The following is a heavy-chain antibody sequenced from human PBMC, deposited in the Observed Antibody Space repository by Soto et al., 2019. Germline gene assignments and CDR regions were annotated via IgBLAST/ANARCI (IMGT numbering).Heavy chain of an antibody. CDR2: IWYDGSKK. D-gene: IGHD3-22*01. CDR1: GFTFTSYG. V-gene: IGHV3-33*01. CDR3: ARDADTSSHYSKFDY. Sequence: QVQLVESGGGVVQPGRSLRLSCAASGFTFTSYGIHWVRQAPGKGLEWVAVIWYDGSKKYYTDSVKGRFTISRDNSKNTLYLQMNSLRAGDSAVYYCARDADTSSHYSKFDYWGQGTLVTVSS. J-gene: IGHJ4*02.